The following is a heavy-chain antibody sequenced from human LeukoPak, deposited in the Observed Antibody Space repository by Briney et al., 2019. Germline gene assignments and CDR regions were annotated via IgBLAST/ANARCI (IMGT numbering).Heavy chain of an antibody. V-gene: IGHV1-2*02. CDR3: ARGPLGHDHDFDY. J-gene: IGHJ4*02. D-gene: IGHD1-14*01. CDR2: INLNSGDT. CDR1: GYTFTGYH. Sequence: ASVKVSCKASGYTFTGYHMHWVRQAPGQGLEWMGWINLNSGDTTSAQNFQGRVTMTRDTSIRTAYMELSGLMSDDTAVYYCARGPLGHDHDFDYWGQGTLVTASS.